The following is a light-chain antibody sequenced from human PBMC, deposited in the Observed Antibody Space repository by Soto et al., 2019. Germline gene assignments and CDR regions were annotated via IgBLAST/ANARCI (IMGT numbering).Light chain of an antibody. Sequence: IQMTQSPSSLSASVGDRVTITCRASQSISSYLNWYQQKPGKAPKLLIYAASSLQSGVPSRFSGSGSGTDFTLTISSLQPEDFATYYCLQDYNYPHTFGGGTKVDI. V-gene: IGKV1-6*01. CDR3: LQDYNYPHT. CDR1: QSISSY. CDR2: AAS. J-gene: IGKJ4*01.